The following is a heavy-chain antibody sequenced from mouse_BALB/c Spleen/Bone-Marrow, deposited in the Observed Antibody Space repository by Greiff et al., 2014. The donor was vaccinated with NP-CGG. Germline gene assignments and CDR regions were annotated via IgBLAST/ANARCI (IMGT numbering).Heavy chain of an antibody. V-gene: IGHV1-67*01. J-gene: IGHJ4*01. CDR3: ARRGSMDY. CDR2: ISNYYGDA. CDR1: GYTFTDYS. Sequence: QVQLKESGGELVRPGVSVKLSCEGSGYTFTDYSIHWVRQSQAKSLEWIGVISNYYGDANYNQKFKGKATMAVDKSSSTAYMELARLTSEDSAVYYCARRGSMDYWGQGTSVTVSS.